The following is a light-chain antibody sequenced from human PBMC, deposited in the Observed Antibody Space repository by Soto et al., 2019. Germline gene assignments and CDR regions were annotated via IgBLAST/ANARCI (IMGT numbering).Light chain of an antibody. CDR3: QQFGSSPEFT. Sequence: EIVLTQSPGTLSLSPGERATLSCRASQSINNRYLAWYQQKPGQAPRLLIYGASSRATGIPDRFSGSGSGTDFTLTLSRLEHADFAVYYCQQFGSSPEFTFGPGTNVDMK. CDR1: QSINNRY. J-gene: IGKJ3*01. CDR2: GAS. V-gene: IGKV3-20*01.